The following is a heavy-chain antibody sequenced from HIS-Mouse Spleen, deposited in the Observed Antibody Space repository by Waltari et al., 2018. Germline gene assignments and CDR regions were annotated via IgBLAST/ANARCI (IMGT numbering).Heavy chain of an antibody. CDR3: ARIAEGYTSGWYAFDY. CDR2: IDWDDDK. CDR1: GFSLRTSGMF. V-gene: IGHV2-70*15. Sequence: QVTLRESGPALVKPTQTLTLTCTFSGFSLRTSGMFVSWTRQPPGKALEWLARIDWDDDKYYSTSLKTRLTISRDTSKNQVVLTMTNMDPLDTATYCCARIAEGYTSGWYAFDYWGQGTLVTVSS. D-gene: IGHD6-19*01. J-gene: IGHJ4*02.